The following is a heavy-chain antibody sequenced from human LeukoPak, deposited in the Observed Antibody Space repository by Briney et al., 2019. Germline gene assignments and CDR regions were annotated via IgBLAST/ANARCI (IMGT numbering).Heavy chain of an antibody. D-gene: IGHD3-22*01. CDR1: GGTFSSYA. CDR3: ARGRDYCGSCGYYWSDY. Sequence: SVKVSCKASGGTFSSYAISWVRQAPGQGLEWMGRIIPIFGTANYAQKFQGRVTITADKSTSTAYMELSSLRSEDTAVYYCARGRDYCGSCGYYWSDYWGQGTLVTVSS. V-gene: IGHV1-69*06. CDR2: IIPIFGTA. J-gene: IGHJ4*02.